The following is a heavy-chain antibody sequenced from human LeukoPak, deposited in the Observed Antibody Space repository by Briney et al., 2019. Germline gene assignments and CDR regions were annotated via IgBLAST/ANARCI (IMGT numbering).Heavy chain of an antibody. CDR3: ARGGITIFGVVIIRDYYGMDV. J-gene: IGHJ6*02. D-gene: IGHD3-3*01. CDR2: INAGNGNT. CDR1: GYTFTSYA. Sequence: ASVKVSCKASGYTFTSYAMHWVRQAPGQRLEWIGWINAGNGNTKYSQKFQGRVTITRDTSASTAYMELSSLRSEDTAVYYCARGGITIFGVVIIRDYYGMDVWGQGTTVTVSS. V-gene: IGHV1-3*01.